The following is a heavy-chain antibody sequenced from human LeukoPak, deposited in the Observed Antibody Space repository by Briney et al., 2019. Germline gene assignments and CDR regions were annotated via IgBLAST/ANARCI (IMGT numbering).Heavy chain of an antibody. CDR3: AREFSGYDWGHFDY. J-gene: IGHJ4*02. CDR1: GYTFTSYG. D-gene: IGHD5-12*01. Sequence: ASVKVSCKASGYTFTSYGISWVRQASGQGLEWMGWISGYNGNTNYAQKLQGRVTMTTDTSTSTAYMELRSLRSDDTAVYYCAREFSGYDWGHFDYWGQGTLVTVSS. V-gene: IGHV1-18*04. CDR2: ISGYNGNT.